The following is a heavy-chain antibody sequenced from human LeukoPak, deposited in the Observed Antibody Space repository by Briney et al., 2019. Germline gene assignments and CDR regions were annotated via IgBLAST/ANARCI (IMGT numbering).Heavy chain of an antibody. CDR1: GFTFRSYW. CDR3: ARDKLVGDSYFEY. Sequence: PGGALRLSCTASGFTFRSYWMSWIRQAPGKGLEWVANRKQDGGQIYYVDAVKGRFTISRDNAKNSLFLQMNSLRAEDTAVYYCARDKLVGDSYFEYWGQGTLVTVSS. V-gene: IGHV3-7*01. D-gene: IGHD1-26*01. CDR2: RKQDGGQI. J-gene: IGHJ4*02.